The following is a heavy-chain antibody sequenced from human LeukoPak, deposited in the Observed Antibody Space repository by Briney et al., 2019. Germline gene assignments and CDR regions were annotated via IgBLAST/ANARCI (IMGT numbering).Heavy chain of an antibody. D-gene: IGHD6-25*01. CDR1: GFTFSSYW. CDR2: INGDGSST. Sequence: PGGSLRPSCAASGFTFSSYWMHWVRQAPGKGLVWVSRINGDGSSTAYADSVKGRFIISRDNAKNTLYQQMNSLTAEDTAVYYCARGPPWYFDLWGRGTLVTVSS. CDR3: ARGPPWYFDL. J-gene: IGHJ2*01. V-gene: IGHV3-74*01.